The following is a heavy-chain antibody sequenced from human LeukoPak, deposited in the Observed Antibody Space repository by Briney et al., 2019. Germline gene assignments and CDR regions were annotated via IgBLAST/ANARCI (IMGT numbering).Heavy chain of an antibody. V-gene: IGHV4-38-2*01. Sequence: SETLSLTCSVSGYSISSGYYWGWIRQPPGKGLEWIGSIYHSGSTYYNPSLKSRVTISVDTSKNQFSLKLSSVTAADTAVYYCARFRGGFDYWGQGTLVTVSS. CDR2: IYHSGST. CDR3: ARFRGGFDY. D-gene: IGHD3-10*01. CDR1: GYSISSGYY. J-gene: IGHJ4*02.